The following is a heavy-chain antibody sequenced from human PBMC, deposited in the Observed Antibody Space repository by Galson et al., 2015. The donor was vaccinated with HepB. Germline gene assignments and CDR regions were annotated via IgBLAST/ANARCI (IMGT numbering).Heavy chain of an antibody. CDR2: INPNIDTT. D-gene: IGHD4-17*01. J-gene: IGHJ5*02. Sequence: SVKVSCKASGYAFTSSFFHWVRQAPGQGLEWMGIINPNIDTTSYVQKFQGRVTMTTDTSTSTAYMELRSLRSDDTAVYYCARDRDYGDYNWFDPWGQGTLVTVSS. CDR3: ARDRDYGDYNWFDP. CDR1: GYAFTSSF. V-gene: IGHV1-46*01.